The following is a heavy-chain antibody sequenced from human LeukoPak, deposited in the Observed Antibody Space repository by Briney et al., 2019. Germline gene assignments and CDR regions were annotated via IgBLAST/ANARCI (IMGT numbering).Heavy chain of an antibody. CDR3: ARPPYYYDSSGYPLAEYFQH. CDR2: ISYDGSNK. V-gene: IGHV3-30*04. CDR1: GFTFSSYA. D-gene: IGHD3-22*01. J-gene: IGHJ1*01. Sequence: GGSLRLSCAASGFTFSSYAMHWVRQAPGKGVEWVAVISYDGSNKYYADSVKGRFTISRDNSKNTLYLQMNSLRAEDTAVYYCARPPYYYDSSGYPLAEYFQHWGQGTLVTVSS.